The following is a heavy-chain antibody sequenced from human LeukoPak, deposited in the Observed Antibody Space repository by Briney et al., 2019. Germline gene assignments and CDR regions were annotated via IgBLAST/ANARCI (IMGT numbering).Heavy chain of an antibody. CDR1: GYTFTSYG. D-gene: IGHD4-17*01. CDR2: IITYNGNT. V-gene: IGHV1-18*01. Sequence: GASVKVSCKPSGYTFTSYGLSWVRQAPGQGLEWMGCIITYNGNTYYSQKLQGRVTMTTDTSTSTAYMELRSLRSDNTAVYYCAKTTVTSEEYFYYYMDVWGKGTTVTVSS. J-gene: IGHJ6*03. CDR3: AKTTVTSEEYFYYYMDV.